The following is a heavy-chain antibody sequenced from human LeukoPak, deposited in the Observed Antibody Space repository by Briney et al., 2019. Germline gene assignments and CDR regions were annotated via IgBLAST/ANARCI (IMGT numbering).Heavy chain of an antibody. V-gene: IGHV1-18*01. Sequence: ASVKVSCKASGYTFTNFGISWVRQAPGQGLEWMGWISAYNDNTNLAQKSQGRVTMTTDTSTSTAYMEVRSLRSDDTAVYYCARDGRFLEWLLWDDAFDIWGQGTMVTVSS. D-gene: IGHD3-3*01. CDR3: ARDGRFLEWLLWDDAFDI. CDR2: ISAYNDNT. J-gene: IGHJ3*02. CDR1: GYTFTNFG.